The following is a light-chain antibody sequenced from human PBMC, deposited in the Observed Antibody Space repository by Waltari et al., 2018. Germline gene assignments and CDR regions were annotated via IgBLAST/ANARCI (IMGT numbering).Light chain of an antibody. Sequence: DIVMTQSPDSLSVSPGERATINCQSSQSLSDSFNHRNYLAWYQQKPGQPPKLLISWASTRESGVPARISGIGSGTDFSLTISSLQADDVAVYYCQQYYSSPPTFGQGTRLEMK. CDR2: WAS. CDR1: QSLSDSFNHRNY. J-gene: IGKJ5*01. V-gene: IGKV4-1*01. CDR3: QQYYSSPPT.